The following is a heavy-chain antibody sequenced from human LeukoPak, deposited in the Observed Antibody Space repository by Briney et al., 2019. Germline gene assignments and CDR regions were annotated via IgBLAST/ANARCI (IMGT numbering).Heavy chain of an antibody. CDR1: GLTFSSYA. Sequence: PWGSLRFSCAASGLTFSSYAMSWVRQAPGKGLEWVSAISGSGGSTYYADSVKGRFTISRDNSKNTLNLQMSSLRAEDTAVYYCAKSIEVYYDILTGQFDYWGQGTLVTVSS. CDR3: AKSIEVYYDILTGQFDY. CDR2: ISGSGGST. V-gene: IGHV3-23*01. J-gene: IGHJ4*02. D-gene: IGHD3-9*01.